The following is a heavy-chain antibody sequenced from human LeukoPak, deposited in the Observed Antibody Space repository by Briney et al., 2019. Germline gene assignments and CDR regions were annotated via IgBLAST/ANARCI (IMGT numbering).Heavy chain of an antibody. V-gene: IGHV3-30-3*01. CDR3: ARGDDFWSGYLISPTGYFDY. CDR1: GFTFSSYA. J-gene: IGHJ4*02. Sequence: GGSLRLSCAASGFTFSSYAMHWVRQAPGKGLEWVAVISYDGSNKYYADSVKGRFTISRDNSKNTLYLQMNSLRAEDTAVYYCARGDDFWSGYLISPTGYFDYWGQGTLVTVSS. CDR2: ISYDGSNK. D-gene: IGHD3-3*01.